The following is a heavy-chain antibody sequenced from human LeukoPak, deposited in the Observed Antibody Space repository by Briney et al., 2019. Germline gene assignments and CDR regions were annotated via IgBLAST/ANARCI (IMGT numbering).Heavy chain of an antibody. CDR2: IYHSGST. CDR1: GYSISSGYY. J-gene: IGHJ4*02. CDR3: ARDSGSYPFDY. Sequence: SETLSLTCTVSGYSISSGYYWGWIRQPPGKGLEWIGSIYHSGSTYYNPSLKSRVTISVDTSKNQFSLKLSSVTAADTAVYYCARDSGSYPFDYWGQGTLVPVSS. D-gene: IGHD1-26*01. V-gene: IGHV4-38-2*02.